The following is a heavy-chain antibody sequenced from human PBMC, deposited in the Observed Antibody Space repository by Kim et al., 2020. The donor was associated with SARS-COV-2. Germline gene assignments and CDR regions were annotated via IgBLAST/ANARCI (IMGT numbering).Heavy chain of an antibody. V-gene: IGHV3-30*04. J-gene: IGHJ6*02. CDR2: ISYDGSNK. Sequence: GGSLRLSCAASGFTFSSYAMHWVRQAPGKGLEWVAVISYDGSNKYYADSVKGRFTISRDNSKNTLYLQMNSLRAEDTAVYYCARGGVAVAGSTRAYYYYGMDVWGQGTTVTVSS. CDR3: ARGGVAVAGSTRAYYYYGMDV. CDR1: GFTFSSYA. D-gene: IGHD6-19*01.